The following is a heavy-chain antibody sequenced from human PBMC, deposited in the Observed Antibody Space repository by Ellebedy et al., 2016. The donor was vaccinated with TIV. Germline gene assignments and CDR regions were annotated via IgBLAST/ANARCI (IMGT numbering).Heavy chain of an antibody. CDR2: ISYDGNNK. CDR1: GFTFSNSA. V-gene: IGHV3-30*04. CDR3: ARDRSYSPTY. J-gene: IGHJ4*02. D-gene: IGHD1-26*01. Sequence: GGSLRLXXAASGFTFSNSAMNWVRQAPGKGLEWVAFISYDGNNKYYADSVKGRFTLSRDNSKNTLYLEMNSLRAEDTAVYYWARDRSYSPTYWGQGTLVTVSS.